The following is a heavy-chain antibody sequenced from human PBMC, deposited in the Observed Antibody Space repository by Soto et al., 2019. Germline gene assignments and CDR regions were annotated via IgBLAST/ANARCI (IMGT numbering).Heavy chain of an antibody. CDR2: VYYSGSS. V-gene: IGHV4-31*03. Sequence: SETLSLTCTVSGDSSSGGASFCSWIRQPPAKGLEWIANVYYSGSSYYNPSLKSRLTISVDTTKNQFSLQLKSMTAADTAVYYCAKLSCTSSTCYFPGWFDPWGQGTLVTVS. D-gene: IGHD2-2*01. CDR1: GDSSSGGASF. J-gene: IGHJ5*02. CDR3: AKLSCTSSTCYFPGWFDP.